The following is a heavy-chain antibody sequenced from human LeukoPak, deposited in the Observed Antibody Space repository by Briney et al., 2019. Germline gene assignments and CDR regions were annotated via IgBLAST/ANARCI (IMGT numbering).Heavy chain of an antibody. J-gene: IGHJ5*02. D-gene: IGHD3-22*01. CDR1: GYTFTNYD. CDR2: MNPNSGNT. Sequence: ASVKVSCKASGYTFTNYDINWVRQATGQGLEWMGWMNPNSGNTGYAQKFQGRVTMTRDTSISTAYMELNSLRSEDTAVYYCARVHYCDSKGNWFDPWGQGTLVTVSS. CDR3: ARVHYCDSKGNWFDP. V-gene: IGHV1-8*01.